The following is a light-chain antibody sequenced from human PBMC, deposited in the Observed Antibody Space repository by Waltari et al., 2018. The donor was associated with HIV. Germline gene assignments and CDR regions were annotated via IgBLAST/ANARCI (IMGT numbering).Light chain of an antibody. CDR1: KLGDKY. Sequence: SYELTQPPSVSVSPGQTASITCSGDKLGDKYTCWYQQKPGQSPVLVISKDSKRPSGCPERFSGSNSGNTATLTNSGPQAMDEADYYCHACDSSTPEVFGGGTKLTVL. J-gene: IGLJ2*01. CDR3: HACDSSTPEV. V-gene: IGLV3-1*01. CDR2: KDS.